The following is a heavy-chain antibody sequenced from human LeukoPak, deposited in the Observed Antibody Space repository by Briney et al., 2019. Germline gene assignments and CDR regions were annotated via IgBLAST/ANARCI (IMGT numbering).Heavy chain of an antibody. CDR3: ARVEASMVRGVDY. Sequence: SETLSLTCTVSVGSISSYYWSWLRQPPGKGLEWIGYIYYSGSTNYNPSLKSRVTISVNTSKNQSSLKLSSVTAADTAVYYCARVEASMVRGVDYWGQGTLVTVSS. CDR1: VGSISSYY. CDR2: IYYSGST. J-gene: IGHJ4*02. D-gene: IGHD3-10*01. V-gene: IGHV4-59*01.